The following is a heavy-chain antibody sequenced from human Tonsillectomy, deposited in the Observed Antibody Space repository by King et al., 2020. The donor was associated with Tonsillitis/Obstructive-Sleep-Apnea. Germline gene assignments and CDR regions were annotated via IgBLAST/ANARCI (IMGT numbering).Heavy chain of an antibody. Sequence: QLVQSGAEVKKPGASVKVSCKASGYTFTSYDITWVRQAPGQGLEWMGWSRPNNGDTKYAQKFQGRVTMTSDTATSTAYMELRSLRSDDTDVYYCARAYYDGSGYYHGYFQHWGQGTLVTVSS. J-gene: IGHJ1*01. V-gene: IGHV1-18*01. CDR3: ARAYYDGSGYYHGYFQH. D-gene: IGHD3-22*01. CDR1: GYTFTSYD. CDR2: SRPNNGDT.